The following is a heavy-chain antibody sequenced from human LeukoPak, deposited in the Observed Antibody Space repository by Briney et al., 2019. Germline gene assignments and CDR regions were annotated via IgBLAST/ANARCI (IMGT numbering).Heavy chain of an antibody. J-gene: IGHJ4*02. CDR2: IYYSGST. CDR1: GGSISSYY. D-gene: IGHD6-19*01. Sequence: PSETLSLTCTVSGGSISSYYWGWIRQPPGKGLEWIGYIYYSGSTNYNPSLKSRVTISVDTSKNQFSLKLSSVTAADTAVYYCARGPSYSSGWYPIDYWGQGTLVTVSS. CDR3: ARGPSYSSGWYPIDY. V-gene: IGHV4-59*01.